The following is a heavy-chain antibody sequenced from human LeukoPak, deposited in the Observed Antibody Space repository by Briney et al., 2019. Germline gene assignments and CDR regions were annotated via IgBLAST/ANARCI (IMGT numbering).Heavy chain of an antibody. J-gene: IGHJ4*02. D-gene: IGHD6-13*01. CDR3: ARQSLEIAAAGFFDY. CDR2: INPNSGGT. CDR1: GYTFTGYY. V-gene: IGHV1-2*02. Sequence: ASVKVSCKASGYTFTGYYVHWVRQAPGQGLEWMGWINPNSGGTKYAQKFQGRVTMTRDTSITTAYMELSSLRSDDTAVYYCARQSLEIAAAGFFDYWGQGTLVTVSS.